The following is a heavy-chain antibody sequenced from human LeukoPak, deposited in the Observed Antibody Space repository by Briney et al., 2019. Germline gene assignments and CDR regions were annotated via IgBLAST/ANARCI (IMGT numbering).Heavy chain of an antibody. CDR3: AREVVVPAAHLGYSGSYYPHFDY. V-gene: IGHV1-2*02. CDR2: INPNSGGT. J-gene: IGHJ4*02. Sequence: ASVKVSCKASGYTFTGYYMHWVRQAPGQGLEWMGWINPNSGGTNYAQKFQGRVTMTRDTSISTAYMELSRLRSDDTAVYYCAREVVVPAAHLGYSGSYYPHFDYWGQGTPVTVSS. CDR1: GYTFTGYY. D-gene: IGHD1-26*01.